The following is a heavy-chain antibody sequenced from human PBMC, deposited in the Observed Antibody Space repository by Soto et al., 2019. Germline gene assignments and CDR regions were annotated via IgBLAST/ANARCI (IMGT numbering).Heavy chain of an antibody. CDR3: TRDASRDSSARGWFDP. J-gene: IGHJ5*02. D-gene: IGHD6-13*01. CDR2: ISSNSGYI. Sequence: EVQLVESGGGLVKPGGSLRLSCAASGFTFRSFTMNWVRQAPGKGLEWVSTISSNSGYIYYTDALRGRFTISRDNAKNSLHIQKNTPRDEDTAVYYCTRDASRDSSARGWFDPWGQGTLVTVSS. V-gene: IGHV3-21*02. CDR1: GFTFRSFT.